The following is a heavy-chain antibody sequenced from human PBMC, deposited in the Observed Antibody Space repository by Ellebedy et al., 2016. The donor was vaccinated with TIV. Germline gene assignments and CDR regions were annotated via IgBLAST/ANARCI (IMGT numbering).Heavy chain of an antibody. CDR1: GDSIATSSYY. CDR2: IFYTGVT. D-gene: IGHD4-23*01. Sequence: MPSETLSLTCSVSGDSIATSSYYWAWIRQPPGKGLEWIGSIFYTGVTYYNSSLESRVTISVDTSKTQFSLQLRSVTVADTPLYYCARQIGGYGGRFDPWGQGARVTVSS. J-gene: IGHJ5*02. V-gene: IGHV4-39*01. CDR3: ARQIGGYGGRFDP.